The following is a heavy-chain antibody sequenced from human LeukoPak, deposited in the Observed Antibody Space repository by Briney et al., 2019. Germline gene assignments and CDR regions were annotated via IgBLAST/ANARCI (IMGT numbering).Heavy chain of an antibody. V-gene: IGHV4-39*01. CDR2: VYYGVTT. Sequence: PSETLSLTCTVSGGSINSRGYCWGWVRQPRGKGLEWIGSVYYGVTTYYNPFLKSPVTISQDTSKNQFSLKLSSVTAADTAVYYCARRATTVTTGYYYYYMDVWGKGTTVTVSS. J-gene: IGHJ6*03. CDR3: ARRATTVTTGYYYYYMDV. D-gene: IGHD4-17*01. CDR1: GGSINSRGYC.